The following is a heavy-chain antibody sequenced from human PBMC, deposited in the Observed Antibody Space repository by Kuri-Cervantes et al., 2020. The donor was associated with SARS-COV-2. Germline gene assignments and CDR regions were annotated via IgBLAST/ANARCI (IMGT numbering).Heavy chain of an antibody. D-gene: IGHD6-13*01. J-gene: IGHJ6*03. CDR2: IYSCGST. V-gene: IGHV3-53*05. CDR3: AKDAGIAAAGTRYYYYYYMDV. CDR1: GFTVSSNY. Sequence: GGSLRLSCAASGFTVSSNYMSWVRQAPGKGLEWVSVIYSCGSTYYADSVKGRFTISRDNSKNTLYLQMNSLRAEDTAVYYCAKDAGIAAAGTRYYYYYYMDVWGKGTTVTVSS.